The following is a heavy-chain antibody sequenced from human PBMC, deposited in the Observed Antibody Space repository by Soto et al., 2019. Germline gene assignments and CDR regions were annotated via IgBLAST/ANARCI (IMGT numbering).Heavy chain of an antibody. J-gene: IGHJ4*02. Sequence: ASVKVSCKASGFTFTSSAVQWVRQARGHRLEWIGWIVVGSGNTNYAQKFQERVTITRDMSTTTAYMELSSLRSEDTAVYYCARDAFYYDGPTGVYYFDYWGQGTLVTVSS. D-gene: IGHD3-22*01. CDR1: GFTFTSSA. CDR2: IVVGSGNT. V-gene: IGHV1-58*01. CDR3: ARDAFYYDGPTGVYYFDY.